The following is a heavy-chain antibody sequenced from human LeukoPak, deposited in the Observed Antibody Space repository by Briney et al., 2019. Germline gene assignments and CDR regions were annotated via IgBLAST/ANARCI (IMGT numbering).Heavy chain of an antibody. Sequence: GGSLRLSCAASGFTFSSYAMSWVRQAPGEGLEWVSAISGSGGSTYYADSVKGRFTISRDNSKNTLYLQMNSLRAEDTAVYYCAKDLGLYYYYGMEVWGKGTTVTVSS. V-gene: IGHV3-23*01. CDR3: AKDLGLYYYYGMEV. J-gene: IGHJ6*04. CDR2: ISGSGGST. D-gene: IGHD7-27*01. CDR1: GFTFSSYA.